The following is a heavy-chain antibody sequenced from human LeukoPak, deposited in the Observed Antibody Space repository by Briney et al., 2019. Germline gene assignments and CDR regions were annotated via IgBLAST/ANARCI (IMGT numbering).Heavy chain of an antibody. Sequence: PGRSLRLSCAASGFTFSSYAMSWVRQAPGKGLEWVSAISGSGGSTYYADSVKGRFTISRDNSKNTLYLQMNSLRAEDTAVYYCANERPYYYGSGSYYFDYWGQGTLVTVSS. CDR3: ANERPYYYGSGSYYFDY. CDR2: ISGSGGST. CDR1: GFTFSSYA. D-gene: IGHD3-10*01. J-gene: IGHJ4*02. V-gene: IGHV3-23*01.